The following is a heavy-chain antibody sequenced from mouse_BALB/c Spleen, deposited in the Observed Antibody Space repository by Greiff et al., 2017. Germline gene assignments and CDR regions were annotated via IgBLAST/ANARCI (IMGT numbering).Heavy chain of an antibody. D-gene: IGHD4-1*01. CDR2: IDPANGNT. CDR3: AKGLGGFAY. CDR1: GFNIKDTY. J-gene: IGHJ3*01. Sequence: LVESGAELVKPGASVKLSCTASGFNIKDTYMHWVKQRPEQGLEWIGRIDPANGNTKYDPKFQGKATITADTSSNTAYLQLSSLTSEDTAVYYCAKGLGGFAYWGQGTLVTVSA. V-gene: IGHV14-3*02.